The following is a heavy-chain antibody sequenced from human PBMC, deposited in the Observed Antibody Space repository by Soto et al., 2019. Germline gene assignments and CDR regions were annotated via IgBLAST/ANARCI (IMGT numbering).Heavy chain of an antibody. D-gene: IGHD6-19*01. V-gene: IGHV3-23*01. CDR3: AKDTRKQWLVDYYYYYGMDV. Sequence: GGSLRLSCAASGFTFSSYAMGWVRQAPGKGLEWVSAISGSGGSTYYADSVKGRFTISRDNSKNTLYLQMNSLRAEDTAVYYCAKDTRKQWLVDYYYYYGMDVWGQGTTVTVSS. J-gene: IGHJ6*02. CDR1: GFTFSSYA. CDR2: ISGSGGST.